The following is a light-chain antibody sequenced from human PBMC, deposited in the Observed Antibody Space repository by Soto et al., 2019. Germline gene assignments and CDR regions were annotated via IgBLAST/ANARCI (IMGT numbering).Light chain of an antibody. CDR1: QSISSW. Sequence: DIQMTQSPSTLSASVGDRVTITCRASQSISSWLAWYQQKPGKAPKLLIYDASSLESGVPSRFSGSGSGTEFTLTISSLQPDDFATYYCQQRSNWPPMYTFGQGTKLEIK. V-gene: IGKV1-5*01. CDR3: QQRSNWPPMYT. CDR2: DAS. J-gene: IGKJ2*01.